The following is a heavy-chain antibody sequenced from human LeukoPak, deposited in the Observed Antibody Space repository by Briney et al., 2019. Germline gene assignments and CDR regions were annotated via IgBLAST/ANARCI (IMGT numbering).Heavy chain of an antibody. Sequence: KASETLSLTCTVSGGSISSYYWSWIRQPPGKGLEWIGYIYYSGSTNYNPSLKSRVTISVDTSKNQFSLKLSSVTAADTAVYYCARGAYCGGDCYCFDYWGQGTLVTVSS. CDR1: GGSISSYY. V-gene: IGHV4-59*01. CDR2: IYYSGST. J-gene: IGHJ4*02. D-gene: IGHD2-21*02. CDR3: ARGAYCGGDCYCFDY.